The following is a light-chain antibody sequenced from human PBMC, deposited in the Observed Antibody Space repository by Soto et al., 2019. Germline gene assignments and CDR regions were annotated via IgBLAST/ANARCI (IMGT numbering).Light chain of an antibody. CDR1: QSIGGF. CDR3: QQSYSTTWT. CDR2: AAS. V-gene: IGKV1-39*01. J-gene: IGKJ1*01. Sequence: DIQMTQSPSSLSVSVGDRVTITCRASQSIGGFLNWYQQKLGKAPKLLIYAASSLQSGVPSRFSGSGSETDFTLTISSLQPEDFATYSCQQSYSTTWTFGQGTKVEIQ.